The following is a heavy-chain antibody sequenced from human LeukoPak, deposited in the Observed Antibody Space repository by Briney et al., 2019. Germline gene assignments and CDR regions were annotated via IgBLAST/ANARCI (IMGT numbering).Heavy chain of an antibody. V-gene: IGHV3-30*18. CDR1: GFTFSNYG. J-gene: IGHJ4*02. CDR2: MSYDGSNK. CDR3: AKDLGVSSGYCRGGRCDDMALNLLFDY. D-gene: IGHD2-15*01. Sequence: GGSLRLSCVASGFTFSNYGIHWVRQAPGKGLEWVAVMSYDGSNKYYADSVKGRFTISRDNSKNTLYLQMNSLRTEDTAVYYCAKDLGVSSGYCRGGRCDDMALNLLFDYWGQGTLVSVSS.